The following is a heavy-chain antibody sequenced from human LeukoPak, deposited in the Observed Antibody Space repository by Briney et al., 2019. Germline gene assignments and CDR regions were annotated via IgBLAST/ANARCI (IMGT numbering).Heavy chain of an antibody. CDR3: ARDRYSSSWAGSPGGFDY. CDR1: GFTVSSNY. J-gene: IGHJ4*02. V-gene: IGHV3-66*01. D-gene: IGHD6-13*01. CDR2: IYSGGNT. Sequence: PGGSLRLSCAASGFTVSSNYMSWVRQAPGKGLEWVSVIYSGGNTYHAESVKGRFTSSRDISKNTMYLQMNSLRAEDTGMYYCARDRYSSSWAGSPGGFDYWGQGTLVTVSS.